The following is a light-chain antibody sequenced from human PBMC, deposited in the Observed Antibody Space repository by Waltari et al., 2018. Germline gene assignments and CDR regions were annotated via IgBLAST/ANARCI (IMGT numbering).Light chain of an antibody. CDR3: QQYNNWPPT. V-gene: IGKV3-15*01. CDR1: QSVNGD. CDR2: DAS. J-gene: IGKJ4*01. Sequence: EVVMTQSPATLSVSPGERATLSCRASQSVNGDLAWYQQRPGQAHRHLIHDASTRATGSPVRFSGSVSGTEFTLTISSLQSEDSAIYCCQQYNNWPPTFGRGTKVEIK.